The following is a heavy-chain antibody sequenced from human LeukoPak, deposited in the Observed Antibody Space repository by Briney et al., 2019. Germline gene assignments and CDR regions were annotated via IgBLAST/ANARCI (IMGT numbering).Heavy chain of an antibody. V-gene: IGHV4-59*11. Sequence: SETLSLTCTVSGGSIGSQYWSWMRQPPGKGLEWIGYIYYSGSTNYNPSLKSRVTISVDTSKNQFSLKLNSVTDADTAVYYCAGGWGTMVRGEVGFDYLVRANLVTLSS. J-gene: IGHJ4*02. D-gene: IGHD3-10*01. CDR1: GGSIGSQY. CDR2: IYYSGST. CDR3: AGGWGTMVRGEVGFDY.